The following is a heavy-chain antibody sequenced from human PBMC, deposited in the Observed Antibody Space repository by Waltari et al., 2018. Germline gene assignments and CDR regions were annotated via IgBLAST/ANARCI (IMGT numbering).Heavy chain of an antibody. V-gene: IGHV4-59*13. J-gene: IGHJ3*02. CDR1: GGSISSYY. CDR3: AMPLGNYYERSGHYSSLGAFDI. CDR2: IHYSGST. D-gene: IGHD3-22*01. Sequence: VPLQASGPGLVPPSAPLSLTCTVPGGSISSYYWSWIRQPAGKGLEWIGYIHYSGSTTYTPSLQSRVHTPVDRSKTPFSLKLRAVTAASTAVYYCAMPLGNYYERSGHYSSLGAFDIWGHATMVTVSS.